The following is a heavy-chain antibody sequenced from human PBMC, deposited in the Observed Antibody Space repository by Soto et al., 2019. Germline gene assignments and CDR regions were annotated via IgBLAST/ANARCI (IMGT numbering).Heavy chain of an antibody. Sequence: SETLSLTCTVSDGSISSYYWSWIQKPPGKGLEWIGYIYYSGSTNYNPSLKSRVTISVDTSKNQFSLKLSSVTAADTAVYYCARDRYSSGWYDLDYWGQGTLVTVSS. CDR2: IYYSGST. CDR1: DGSISSYY. J-gene: IGHJ4*02. CDR3: ARDRYSSGWYDLDY. V-gene: IGHV4-59*12. D-gene: IGHD6-19*01.